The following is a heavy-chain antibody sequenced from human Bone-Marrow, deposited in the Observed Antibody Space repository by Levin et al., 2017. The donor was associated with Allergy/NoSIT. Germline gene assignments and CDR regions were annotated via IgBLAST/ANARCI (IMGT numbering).Heavy chain of an antibody. CDR3: ARVAGELGWYHDGGADDAFDF. Sequence: ASVKVSCKASGYKFTKYGISWVRQAPGQGLEWMGWINNYDGYTKYAQNLQGRVTMDTDTLTDTAYMELRSLSSDDTAVYYCARVAGELGWYHDGGADDAFDFWGQGTLVTVS. J-gene: IGHJ3*01. CDR2: INNYDGYT. V-gene: IGHV1-18*01. CDR1: GYKFTKYG. D-gene: IGHD2-21*02.